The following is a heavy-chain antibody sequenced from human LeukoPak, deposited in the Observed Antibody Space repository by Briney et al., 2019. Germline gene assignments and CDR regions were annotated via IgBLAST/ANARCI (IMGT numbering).Heavy chain of an antibody. Sequence: SETLSLTCAVYGGSLSGYYWSWIRQPPGKGLEWIGEINHSGSTNYNPSLKSRVTISVDTSKNQFSLKLSSVTAADTAVYYCARVCAAPGYSYGLRWFDPWGQGTLVTVSS. J-gene: IGHJ5*02. V-gene: IGHV4-34*01. CDR2: INHSGST. CDR1: GGSLSGYY. D-gene: IGHD5-18*01. CDR3: ARVCAAPGYSYGLRWFDP.